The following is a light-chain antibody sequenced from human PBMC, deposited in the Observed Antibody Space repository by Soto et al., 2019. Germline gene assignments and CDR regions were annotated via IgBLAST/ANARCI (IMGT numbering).Light chain of an antibody. CDR2: EVN. CDR1: SSDVGGYNY. Sequence: QSALTQPASVSGSPGQSITISCTGTSSDVGGYNYVSWYQHHPGKAPKVMIYEVNNRPSGVSNRFSGSKSGNTASLTISGLQAEDEADYYCSSYRSSNTWVFGGGTKLTVL. V-gene: IGLV2-14*01. J-gene: IGLJ3*02. CDR3: SSYRSSNTWV.